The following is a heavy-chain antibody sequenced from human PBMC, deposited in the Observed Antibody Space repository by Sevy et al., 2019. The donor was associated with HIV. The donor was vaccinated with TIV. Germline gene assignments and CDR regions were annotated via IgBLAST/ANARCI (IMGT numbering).Heavy chain of an antibody. CDR2: ISSSGSTI. Sequence: GGSLILSCAASGFTFSSYEMNWVRQAPGKGLEWVSYISSSGSTIYYADSVKGRFTISRDNAKNSLYLQMNSLRAEDTAVYYCARVFEPITMIVVVAIDYWGQGTLVTVSS. CDR3: ARVFEPITMIVVVAIDY. J-gene: IGHJ4*02. D-gene: IGHD3-22*01. V-gene: IGHV3-48*03. CDR1: GFTFSSYE.